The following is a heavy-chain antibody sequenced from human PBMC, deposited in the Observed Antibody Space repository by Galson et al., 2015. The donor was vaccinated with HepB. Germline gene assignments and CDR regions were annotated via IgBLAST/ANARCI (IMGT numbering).Heavy chain of an antibody. CDR3: ARLNYDFWSGTWGIDP. D-gene: IGHD3-3*01. J-gene: IGHJ5*02. CDR1: GGSFSGYY. CDR2: INHSGST. V-gene: IGHV4-34*01. Sequence: ETLSLTCAVYGGSFSGYYWSWIRQPPGKGLEWIGEINHSGSTNYNPSLKSRVTISVDTSKNQFSLKLSSVTAADTAVYYCARLNYDFWSGTWGIDPWGQGTLVTVSS.